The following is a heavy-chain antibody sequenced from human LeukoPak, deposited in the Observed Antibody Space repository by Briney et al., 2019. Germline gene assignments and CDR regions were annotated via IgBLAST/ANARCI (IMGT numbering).Heavy chain of an antibody. CDR1: GFTFDDYG. J-gene: IGHJ4*02. D-gene: IGHD1-26*01. CDR2: INWDGGST. Sequence: GGSLRLSCAASGFTFDDYGMSWVRQAPGKGLEWVSGINWDGGSTGYADSVKGRFTISRDNAKNSLYLQMNSLRAEDTAVYYCARDDEDSGSPPGADYWGQGTLVTVSS. V-gene: IGHV3-20*04. CDR3: ARDDEDSGSPPGADY.